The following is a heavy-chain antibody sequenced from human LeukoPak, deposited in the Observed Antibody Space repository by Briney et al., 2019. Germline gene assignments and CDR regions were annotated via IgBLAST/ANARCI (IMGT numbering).Heavy chain of an antibody. Sequence: PSETLSLTCAVYAGSINDVTYYWGWIRQPPGKGLEWIGSMYSLGSPVYNPSLDRRVSISLDASKNQVSLNLSSVTAADTAVYYCVRDNTRLNSNGFDIWGQGTMVTVSS. CDR2: MYSLGSP. CDR3: VRDNTRLNSNGFDI. D-gene: IGHD1-1*01. CDR1: AGSINDVTYY. V-gene: IGHV4-39*07. J-gene: IGHJ3*02.